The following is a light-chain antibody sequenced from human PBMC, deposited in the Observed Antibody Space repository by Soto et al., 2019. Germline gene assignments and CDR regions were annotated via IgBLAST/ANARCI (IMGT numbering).Light chain of an antibody. Sequence: QSVLTQPPSASGTPGQGVPFSCSGSSSDIGTNTVNWYHQLPGAAPKLLIYSNNQRPSGVPDRFSGSKSGTSASLAISGLQSEDEADYYCATWDDSLFGHVFGTGTKVTVL. CDR3: ATWDDSLFGHV. V-gene: IGLV1-44*01. J-gene: IGLJ1*01. CDR2: SNN. CDR1: SSDIGTNT.